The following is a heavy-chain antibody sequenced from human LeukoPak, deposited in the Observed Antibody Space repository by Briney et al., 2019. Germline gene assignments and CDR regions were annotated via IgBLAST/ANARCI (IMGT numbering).Heavy chain of an antibody. CDR1: GGSISSYY. J-gene: IGHJ4*02. V-gene: IGHV4-59*01. CDR3: ARDRSYYNSGSYGGVFES. CDR2: IYYSGST. D-gene: IGHD3-10*01. Sequence: SETLSLTCTVSGGSISSYYWSWIRQLPGKGLEWIGYIYYSGSTNYNPSLKSRVTISVDSSKNQFSLKLSSVTASDTAVYYCARDRSYYNSGSYGGVFESWGQGTLVTVSS.